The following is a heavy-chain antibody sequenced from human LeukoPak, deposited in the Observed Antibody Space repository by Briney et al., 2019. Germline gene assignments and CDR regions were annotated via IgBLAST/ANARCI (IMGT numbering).Heavy chain of an antibody. J-gene: IGHJ4*02. CDR2: VSGSGGST. CDR1: GFTFSSYA. V-gene: IGHV3-23*01. D-gene: IGHD3-22*01. CDR3: AKDSTISMIVVVITPLGY. Sequence: GGSLRLSCAASGFTFSSYAMSWVRQAPGKGLEWVSAVSGSGGSTYYADSVKGRFTISRDNTTNTLYLQMNSLRAEDTAVYYCAKDSTISMIVVVITPLGYWGQGTLVTVSS.